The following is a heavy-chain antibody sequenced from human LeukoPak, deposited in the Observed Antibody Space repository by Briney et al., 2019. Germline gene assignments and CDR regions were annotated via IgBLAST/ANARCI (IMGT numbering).Heavy chain of an antibody. CDR1: GFTFSNYA. CDR3: AKPCWVTTNNYDY. J-gene: IGHJ4*02. Sequence: QPGGSLRLSCAASGFTFSNYAMSWVRQAPGKGLEWVSAISGSGDNTNYADSVKGRLTISRDNSKNTLYLQMSSLRAEDTAVYYCAKPCWVTTNNYDYWGLGTLVTVSS. V-gene: IGHV3-23*01. CDR2: ISGSGDNT. D-gene: IGHD4-17*01.